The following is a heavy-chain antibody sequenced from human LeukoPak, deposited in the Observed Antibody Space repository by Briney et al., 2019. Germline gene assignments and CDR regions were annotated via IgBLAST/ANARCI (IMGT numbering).Heavy chain of an antibody. CDR3: ARGDFWSGYYTGGNDY. CDR2: MNPNSSNT. CDR1: GYTFTRYD. V-gene: IGHV1-8*01. D-gene: IGHD3-3*01. Sequence: ASVKVSCKASGYTFTRYDINWVRQATGQGREGMGWMNPNSSNTGYAQKFQGRVTMTRNTSISTAYMELSSLRSEDTAVYYCARGDFWSGYYTGGNDYWGQGTLVTVSS. J-gene: IGHJ4*02.